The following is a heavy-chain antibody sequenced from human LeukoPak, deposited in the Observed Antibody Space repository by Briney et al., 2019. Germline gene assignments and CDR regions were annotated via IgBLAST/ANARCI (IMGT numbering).Heavy chain of an antibody. CDR3: ARDFGYASGTYMVY. CDR1: GFTFNNYA. D-gene: IGHD1-26*01. V-gene: IGHV3-30*04. J-gene: IGHJ4*02. CDR2: ISSDGRKP. Sequence: PGGSLRLSCEASGFTFNNYAMQWVRQAPGTGLEWVAVISSDGRKPYYADAVKGRFTISRDNSKNTVYMQMNGLRAEDTAMYYCARDFGYASGTYMVYWGQGTLVTVSS.